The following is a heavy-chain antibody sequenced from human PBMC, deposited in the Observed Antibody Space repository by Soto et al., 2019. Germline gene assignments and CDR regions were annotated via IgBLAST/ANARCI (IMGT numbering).Heavy chain of an antibody. CDR3: ARDIAAYDSSGYVDAFDI. D-gene: IGHD3-22*01. CDR2: IYYSGST. J-gene: IGHJ3*02. V-gene: IGHV4-31*03. Sequence: SETLSLTCTVSGVSISSGGYYWSWIRQHPGKGLEWIGYIYYSGSTYYNPSLKSRVTISVDTSKNQFSLKPSSVTAADTAVYYCARDIAAYDSSGYVDAFDIWGQGTMVTVSS. CDR1: GVSISSGGYY.